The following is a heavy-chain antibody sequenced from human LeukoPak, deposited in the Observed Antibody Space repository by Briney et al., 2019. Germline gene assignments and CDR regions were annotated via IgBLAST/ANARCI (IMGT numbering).Heavy chain of an antibody. CDR3: ARRQTWIGDAFDI. V-gene: IGHV4-39*01. CDR2: IYYSGST. J-gene: IGHJ3*02. CDR1: GSSISSSSYY. Sequence: SETLSLTCTVSGSSISSSSYYWGWIRQPPGKGLEWIGNIYYSGSTYYNPSLKSRVTISVDTSKNQFSLKLTSVTAADTAFYYCARRQTWIGDAFDIWGQGTMVTVSS. D-gene: IGHD5-12*01.